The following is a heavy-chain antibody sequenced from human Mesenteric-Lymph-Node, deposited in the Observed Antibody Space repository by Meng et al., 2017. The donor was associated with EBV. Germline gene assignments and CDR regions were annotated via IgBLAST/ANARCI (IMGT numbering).Heavy chain of an antibody. J-gene: IGHJ5*02. CDR1: GGSFSGYY. D-gene: IGHD2-15*01. Sequence: QVRLQHGGVGLFKPSETLSLTCAVYGGSFSGYYWSWIRQPPGKGLEWIGEINHSGSTNYNPSLKSRVTISVDTSKNQFSLKLSSVTAADTAVYYCARGVVVVVAATPTGFSDWFDPWGQGTLVTVSS. CDR2: INHSGST. CDR3: ARGVVVVVAATPTGFSDWFDP. V-gene: IGHV4-34*01.